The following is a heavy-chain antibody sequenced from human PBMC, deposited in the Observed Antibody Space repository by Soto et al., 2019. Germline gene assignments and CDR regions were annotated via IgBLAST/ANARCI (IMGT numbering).Heavy chain of an antibody. CDR2: ITGGGNT. D-gene: IGHD2-21*01. J-gene: IGHJ4*02. Sequence: DVQLLESGGGLVQPRGSLRLSCVVSGFSFNYAIIWVRQAPGKGQEWVSGITGGGNTEYAASVKGRFTISRDNSKNTVYLQMNSLRAEDTAMYYCAKDAVYNDGLWLVSDWGQGTLVTVS. V-gene: IGHV3-23*01. CDR3: AKDAVYNDGLWLVSD. CDR1: GFSFNYA.